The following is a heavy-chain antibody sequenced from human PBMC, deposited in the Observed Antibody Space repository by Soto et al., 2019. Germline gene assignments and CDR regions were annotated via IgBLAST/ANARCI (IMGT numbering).Heavy chain of an antibody. J-gene: IGHJ6*02. CDR1: GIPVSSNY. CDR3: XXDGPYXXXSRMDV. D-gene: IGHD2-21*01. V-gene: IGHV3-53*04. CDR2: LHSGGDT. Sequence: EVQLVESGGGLVQPGGSLRLSCVASGIPVSSNYMTWVRQAPGKGLEWVSVLHSGGDTYYANSVKGRFTISRHDSTNTXXXXXXXXXPXXXXXXXXXXDGPYXXXSRMDVWGQGTTVTVSS.